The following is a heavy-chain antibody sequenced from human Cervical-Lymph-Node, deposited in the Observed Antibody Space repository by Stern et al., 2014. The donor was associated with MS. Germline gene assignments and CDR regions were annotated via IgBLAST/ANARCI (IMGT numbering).Heavy chain of an antibody. J-gene: IGHJ4*02. V-gene: IGHV1-3*01. CDR3: TRQPDYSDFLDF. CDR1: GYNFSDHA. D-gene: IGHD4-11*01. CDR2: IDGGPCTS. Sequence: QVQLVQSGAEVKKPGASMTISCKTSGYNFSDHAIHWVRQAPGQRLEWMGMIDGGPCTSKDSQKFQGRVTFTVDKATSAAFMVLSRMSPDDAAVCYCTRQPDYSDFLDFWGQGTLVTVSS.